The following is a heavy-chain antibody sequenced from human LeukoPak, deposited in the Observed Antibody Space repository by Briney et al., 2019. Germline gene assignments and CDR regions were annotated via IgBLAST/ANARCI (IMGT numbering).Heavy chain of an antibody. J-gene: IGHJ4*02. V-gene: IGHV3-66*04. Sequence: GGSLRLSCAASGFTVSSNYMSWVRQVPGKGLEWVSVIYSGGSTYYADSVKGRFTISRDNSKNTLYLQMNSLRAEDTAVYYCARLVSRIAAAGYWGQGTLVTVSS. CDR3: ARLVSRIAAAGY. CDR2: IYSGGST. D-gene: IGHD6-13*01. CDR1: GFTVSSNY.